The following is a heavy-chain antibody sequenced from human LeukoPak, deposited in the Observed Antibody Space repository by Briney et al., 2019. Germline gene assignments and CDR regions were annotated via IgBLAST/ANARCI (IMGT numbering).Heavy chain of an antibody. CDR3: AREMAYSSGRAFDI. CDR1: GFTFSSYW. Sequence: GGSLRLSCAASGFTFSSYWMHWVRQTRGKGLVWVSRIISDDSSTSYADSVKGRFTISRDNAKNTLYLQMNSLRVEDTAVHYCAREMAYSSGRAFDIWGQGIMVTVSS. CDR2: IISDDSST. J-gene: IGHJ3*02. V-gene: IGHV3-74*01. D-gene: IGHD6-19*01.